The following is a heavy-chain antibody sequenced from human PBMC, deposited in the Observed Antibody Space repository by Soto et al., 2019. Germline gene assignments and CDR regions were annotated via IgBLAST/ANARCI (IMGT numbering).Heavy chain of an antibody. CDR1: GYTFTSHY. CDR3: ARDSSLYY. J-gene: IGHJ4*02. CDR2: INPSGGDT. V-gene: IGHV1-46*01. Sequence: QVQLVQSGAEVEKPGASVKVSCKASGYTFTSHYMHWVRQAPGQGLEWMGIINPSGGDTSYAQKFQGRVTMTSDTSTSTVYMELSSLRSDDTAVYYCARDSSLYYWGQGTLVTVSS. D-gene: IGHD2-2*01.